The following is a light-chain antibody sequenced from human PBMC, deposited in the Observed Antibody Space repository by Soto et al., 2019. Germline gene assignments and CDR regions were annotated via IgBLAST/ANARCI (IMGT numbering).Light chain of an antibody. CDR3: CSYTIISTLI. Sequence: QSALTQPASVSGSPGQSITISCTGTSSDVGGYNFVSWYQQHPGEAPKLIIFEVSHRPSGVSNRFSGSKSGNTASLTISGLQAEDEADYYCCSYTIISTLIFGGGTKLTVL. J-gene: IGLJ2*01. V-gene: IGLV2-14*01. CDR1: SSDVGGYNF. CDR2: EVS.